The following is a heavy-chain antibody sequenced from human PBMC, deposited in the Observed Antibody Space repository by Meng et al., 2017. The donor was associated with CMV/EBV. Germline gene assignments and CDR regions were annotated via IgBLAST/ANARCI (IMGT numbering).Heavy chain of an antibody. V-gene: IGHV1-18*01. CDR1: GYTFTSYG. J-gene: IGHJ4*02. CDR3: ARVAYSSSWYHAFDY. Sequence: SGYTFTSYGISWVRQAPGQGLEWMGWISAYNGNTNDAQKLQGRVTMTTDTSTSTAYMELRSLRSDDTAVYYCARVAYSSSWYHAFDYWGQGTLVTVSS. D-gene: IGHD6-13*01. CDR2: ISAYNGNT.